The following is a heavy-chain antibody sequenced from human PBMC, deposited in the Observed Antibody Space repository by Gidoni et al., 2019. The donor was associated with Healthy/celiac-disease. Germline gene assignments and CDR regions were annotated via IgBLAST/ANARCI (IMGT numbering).Heavy chain of an antibody. V-gene: IGHV3-48*04. J-gene: IGHJ3*02. CDR1: GFTFSSYS. CDR2: ISSSSSTI. CDR3: ARNGRITIFGVVMDDAFDI. D-gene: IGHD3-3*01. Sequence: EVQLVESGGGLVQPGVSLRLSCAASGFTFSSYSMNWVRQAPGKGLEWGSYISSSSSTIYYADSVKGRFTISRDNAKNSLYLQMNSLRAEDTAVYYCARNGRITIFGVVMDDAFDIWGQGTIVTVSS.